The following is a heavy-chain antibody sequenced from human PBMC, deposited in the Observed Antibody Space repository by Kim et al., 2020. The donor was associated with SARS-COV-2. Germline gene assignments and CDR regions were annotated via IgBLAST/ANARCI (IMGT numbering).Heavy chain of an antibody. D-gene: IGHD3-3*01. CDR1: GYTLTELS. Sequence: ASVKVSCKVSGYTLTELSMHWVRQAPGKGLEWMGGFVPEDGETIYAQKFQGRVTMTADTSTDTAYMELSSLRSEDTAVYYCATGRITIFGVVPRYGMDAWGQGTTVTVSS. J-gene: IGHJ6*01. V-gene: IGHV1-24*01. CDR2: FVPEDGET. CDR3: ATGRITIFGVVPRYGMDA.